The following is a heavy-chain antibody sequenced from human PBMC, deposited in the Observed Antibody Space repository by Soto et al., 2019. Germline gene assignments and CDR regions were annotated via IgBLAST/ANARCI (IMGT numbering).Heavy chain of an antibody. Sequence: GGSLRLSCAASGFTFSTYGMHWVRQAPGTGLEWVAVIWYDGSHKDYADSVKGRFTISRDNSKNSLYLQMDSLRGEDTAVYYCATDVRGGVYDIWGLGTAVTVSS. D-gene: IGHD3-16*01. CDR2: IWYDGSHK. J-gene: IGHJ3*02. CDR1: GFTFSTYG. V-gene: IGHV3-33*01. CDR3: ATDVRGGVYDI.